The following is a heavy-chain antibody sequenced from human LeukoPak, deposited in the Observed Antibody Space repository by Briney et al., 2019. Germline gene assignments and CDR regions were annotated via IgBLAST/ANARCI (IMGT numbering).Heavy chain of an antibody. J-gene: IGHJ6*02. Sequence: PSETLSLTCTVSGGSISDYYWSWIRQPPGRGLEWIGYIYYSGSSYYNPSLKSRVTMSVDTSKNQFSLRLTSLTAADTAVYYCATRPVLGRGLDVWGQGTTVTVSS. V-gene: IGHV4-59*01. CDR1: GGSISDYY. D-gene: IGHD1-14*01. CDR3: ATRPVLGRGLDV. CDR2: IYYSGSS.